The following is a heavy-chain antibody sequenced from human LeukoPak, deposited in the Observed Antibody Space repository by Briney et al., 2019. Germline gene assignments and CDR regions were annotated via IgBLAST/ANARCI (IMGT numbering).Heavy chain of an antibody. CDR1: GFTFSSYA. CDR3: AKATVTSITIFDH. Sequence: GGSLRLSCAASGFTFSSYAMTWVRQAPGKGLEWVSAISGSGGSTYYADSIKGQFTISRDNSKNTLYLQMNSLRAEDTAVYYCAKATVTSITIFDHWGQGTLVTVSS. D-gene: IGHD4-17*01. V-gene: IGHV3-23*01. J-gene: IGHJ4*02. CDR2: ISGSGGST.